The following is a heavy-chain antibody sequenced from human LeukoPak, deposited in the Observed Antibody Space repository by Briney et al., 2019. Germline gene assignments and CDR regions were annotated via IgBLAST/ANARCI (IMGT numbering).Heavy chain of an antibody. D-gene: IGHD3-22*01. CDR1: GFTFSSYS. J-gene: IGHJ5*02. CDR3: ARDGITIITPNWFDP. Sequence: GGSLRLSCAASGFTFSSYSMNWVRQAPGNGLEWVSSISSSSSYIYYADSVKGRFTISRDNAKNSLYLQMNSLRAEDAAVYYCARDGITIITPNWFDPWGQGTLVTVSS. CDR2: ISSSSSYI. V-gene: IGHV3-21*01.